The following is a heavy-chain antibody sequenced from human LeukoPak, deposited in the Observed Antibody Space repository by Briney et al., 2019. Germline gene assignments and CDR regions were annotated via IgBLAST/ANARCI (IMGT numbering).Heavy chain of an antibody. J-gene: IGHJ4*02. Sequence: GGSLRLSCAASGITLSDYYMSWIRQAPGKGLEWVSYVSSSATTASTKYYADSVKGRFTISRDNAKNSLYLQMNSLRAEDTAVYYCAGTDYYDSSGYYFDLWGQGTLVTVSS. CDR3: AGTDYYDSSGYYFDL. CDR2: VSSSATTASTK. V-gene: IGHV3-11*01. D-gene: IGHD3-22*01. CDR1: GITLSDYY.